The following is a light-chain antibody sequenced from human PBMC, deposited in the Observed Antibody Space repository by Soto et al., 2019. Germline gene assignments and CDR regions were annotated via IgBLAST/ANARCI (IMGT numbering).Light chain of an antibody. Sequence: EIVLTQSPGTLSLSPGERATLSCRASQSVSSSYLAWYQQKPGQAPRLLIYGASSRATGIPDGFSGSGSGTDFTLAIIRLEPEDFAVYYCQQYGSSPPYTFGQGTKLEIK. CDR2: GAS. V-gene: IGKV3-20*01. CDR3: QQYGSSPPYT. CDR1: QSVSSSY. J-gene: IGKJ2*01.